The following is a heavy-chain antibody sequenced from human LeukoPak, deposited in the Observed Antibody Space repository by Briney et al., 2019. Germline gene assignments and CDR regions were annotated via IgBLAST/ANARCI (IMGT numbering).Heavy chain of an antibody. V-gene: IGHV3-9*01. D-gene: IGHD5-12*01. CDR3: ARAHSSNMVATVYGY. CDR1: GFTFDDYA. CDR2: ISWNSGSI. Sequence: HPGRSLRLSCAASGFTFDDYAMHWVRQAPGKGLEWVSGISWNSGSIGYADSVRGRFTISRDNSKNTLYLQMNSLRAEDTAVYYCARAHSSNMVATVYGYWGQGTLVTVSS. J-gene: IGHJ4*02.